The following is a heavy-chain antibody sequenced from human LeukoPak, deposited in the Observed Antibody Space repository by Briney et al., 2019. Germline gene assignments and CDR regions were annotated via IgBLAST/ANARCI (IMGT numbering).Heavy chain of an antibody. D-gene: IGHD6-25*01. CDR1: GYSFTSYW. J-gene: IGHJ3*02. Sequence: ESLTISCKGSGYSFTSYWIGWVRQMPGKGLEWMGIIYPGDSDTRYSPSFQGQVTISADKSISTAYLQWSSLKASDTAMYYCGGALPHYAFDIWGQGTMVTVSS. CDR2: IYPGDSDT. V-gene: IGHV5-51*01. CDR3: GGALPHYAFDI.